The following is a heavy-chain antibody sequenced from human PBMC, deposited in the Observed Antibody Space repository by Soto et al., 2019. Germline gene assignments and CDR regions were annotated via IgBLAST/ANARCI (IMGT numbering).Heavy chain of an antibody. J-gene: IGHJ4*02. V-gene: IGHV1-69*01. CDR1: GGTFGNYL. D-gene: IGHD6-19*01. CDR3: ATMGGYSSSYFEY. Sequence: QVQLVQSGAEVKKPGSSVKVSCKASGGTFGNYLISWVRQAPGHGLEWMGGIVPVFGPANYAQQFQGRVTVTADASTDTVYMELSSLRSDDTAVYFCATMGGYSSSYFEYWGQGTPVTVSS. CDR2: IVPVFGPA.